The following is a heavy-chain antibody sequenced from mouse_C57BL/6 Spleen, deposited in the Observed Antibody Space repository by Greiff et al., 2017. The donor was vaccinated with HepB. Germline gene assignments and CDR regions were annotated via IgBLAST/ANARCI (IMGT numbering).Heavy chain of an antibody. CDR2: FYPGSGSI. D-gene: IGHD1-1*01. J-gene: IGHJ2*01. CDR3: TRHEGLYYYGRSVLDY. CDR1: GYTFTEYT. V-gene: IGHV1-62-2*01. Sequence: VQLQQSGAELVKPGASVKLSCKASGYTFTEYTIHWVKQRSGQGLEWIGWFYPGSGSIKYNEKFKDKATLTVDKSSSTVYMELSRLTSEDSAVYFCTRHEGLYYYGRSVLDYWGQGTTLTVSS.